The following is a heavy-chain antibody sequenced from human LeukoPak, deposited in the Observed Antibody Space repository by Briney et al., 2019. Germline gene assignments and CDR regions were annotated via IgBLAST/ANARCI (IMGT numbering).Heavy chain of an antibody. D-gene: IGHD3-16*01. CDR1: GYSISSGYY. Sequence: SETLSLTCTVSGYSISSGYYWGWIRQPPGKGLEWIGSIYHSGSTYYNPSLKSRVTISVGTSKNQFSLKLSSVTAADTAVYYCARDLEGEGDYWGQGTLVTVSS. CDR2: IYHSGST. J-gene: IGHJ4*02. CDR3: ARDLEGEGDY. V-gene: IGHV4-38-2*02.